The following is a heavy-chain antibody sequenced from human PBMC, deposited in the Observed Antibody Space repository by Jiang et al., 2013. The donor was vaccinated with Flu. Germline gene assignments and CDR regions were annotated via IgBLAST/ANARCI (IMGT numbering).Heavy chain of an antibody. D-gene: IGHD6-19*01. CDR1: GGSISSSSYY. J-gene: IGHJ6*02. CDR2: IYYSGST. CDR3: AGSRMNYQWLVPYYYYGMDV. Sequence: LLKPSETLSLTCTVSGGSISSSSYYWGWIRQPPGKGLEWIGSIYYSGSTYYNPSLKSRVTISVDTSKNQFSLKLSSVTAADTAVYYCAGSRMNYQWLVPYYYYGMDVWGQGTTVTVSS. V-gene: IGHV4-39*01.